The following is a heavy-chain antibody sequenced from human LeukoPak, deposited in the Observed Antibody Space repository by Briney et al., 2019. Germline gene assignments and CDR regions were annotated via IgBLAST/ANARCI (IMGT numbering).Heavy chain of an antibody. V-gene: IGHV4-39*01. D-gene: IGHD3-10*01. CDR2: IFYSGST. Sequence: SETLSLTCTVSGDSISTSAYYWGWIRQSPGKGLEWIGTIFYSGSTYYNPSLQSRVTISVDTSRNQFSLKLSSVTAADTAVYYCARSMGTYYYSYTGHVDYCFFYHVDVWGQGTTVTVSS. CDR3: ARSMGTYYYSYTGHVDYCFFYHVDV. CDR1: GDSISTSAYY. J-gene: IGHJ6*02.